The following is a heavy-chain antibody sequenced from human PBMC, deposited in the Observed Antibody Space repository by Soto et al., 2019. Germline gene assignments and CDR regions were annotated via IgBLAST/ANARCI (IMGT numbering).Heavy chain of an antibody. CDR3: ARQPYYYASSGYYYYYYGMDV. D-gene: IGHD3-22*01. Sequence: PGSSWKISCKGSGYNSTGYLIGWVRQMPGKGLEWMGIIYPGDSDTRYSPSFQGQVTISADKSISTAYLQWSSLKASDTAMYYCARQPYYYASSGYYYYYYGMDVWGQGTTVTVSS. CDR2: IYPGDSDT. CDR1: GYNSTGYL. J-gene: IGHJ6*02. V-gene: IGHV5-51*01.